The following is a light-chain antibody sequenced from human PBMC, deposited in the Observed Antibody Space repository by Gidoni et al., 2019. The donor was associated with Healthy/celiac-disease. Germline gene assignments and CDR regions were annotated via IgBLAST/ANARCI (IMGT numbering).Light chain of an antibody. Sequence: DIQMTQSPSSLSASVGDRVTITCRASQSISSYLNWYQQKPGKAPKRLIYAASSLQSGVPSRFSGSGSGTDFTLTISSLQPEDFATYYCQQSYSTPTCXQXTRLXIK. CDR1: QSISSY. CDR3: QQSYSTPT. V-gene: IGKV1-39*01. J-gene: IGKJ5*01. CDR2: AAS.